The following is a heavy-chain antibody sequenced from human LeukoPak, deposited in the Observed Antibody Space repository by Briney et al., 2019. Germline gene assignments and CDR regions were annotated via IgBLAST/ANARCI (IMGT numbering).Heavy chain of an antibody. J-gene: IGHJ5*02. D-gene: IGHD2-2*01. CDR3: AKTPRTTDCSSTSCYDGP. Sequence: GASVKVSCKASGYTFSDYNMHWVRQAPGQGLEWMGWINPNSGGTNYAQKFQGRVTMTRDTSISTAYMELSRLTFDDTAVYYCAKTPRTTDCSSTSCYDGPWGQRTLVTVSS. CDR2: INPNSGGT. V-gene: IGHV1-2*02. CDR1: GYTFSDYN.